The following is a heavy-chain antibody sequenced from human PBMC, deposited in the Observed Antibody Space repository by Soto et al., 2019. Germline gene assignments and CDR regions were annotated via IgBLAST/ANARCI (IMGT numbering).Heavy chain of an antibody. D-gene: IGHD5-12*01. CDR2: LSYDGSNK. CDR3: ARDYYRFNSGYGFSMDV. V-gene: IGHV3-30-3*01. Sequence: QVQLVESGGGVVQPGRSLRLSCAASGFTFSSYAMHWVRQAPGKGLVWVAVLSYDGSNKYYADSVKGRFTIARDNSKNTLYLQMHSLRAEDTAVYYCARDYYRFNSGYGFSMDVWGQGTTVTVSS. J-gene: IGHJ6*02. CDR1: GFTFSSYA.